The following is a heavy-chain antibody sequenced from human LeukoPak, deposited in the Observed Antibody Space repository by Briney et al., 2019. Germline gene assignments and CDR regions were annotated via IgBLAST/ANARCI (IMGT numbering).Heavy chain of an antibody. CDR2: ISWNSGSI. J-gene: IGHJ4*02. CDR1: GFTFDDYA. CDR3: AKGPDYYYGSGLRGDFDY. Sequence: GGSLRLSCAASGFTFDDYATHWVRQAPGKGLEWVSGISWNSGSIGYADSVKGRFTISRDNAKNSLYLQMNSLRAEDTALYYCAKGPDYYYGSGLRGDFDYWGQGTLVTVSS. V-gene: IGHV3-9*01. D-gene: IGHD3-10*01.